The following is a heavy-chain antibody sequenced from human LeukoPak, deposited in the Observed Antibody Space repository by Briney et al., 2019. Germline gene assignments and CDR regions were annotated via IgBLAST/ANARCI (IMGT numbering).Heavy chain of an antibody. J-gene: IGHJ5*02. CDR3: ARLYDFWSGYWFFDP. V-gene: IGHV4-39*01. CDR2: IHYSGST. D-gene: IGHD3-3*01. Sequence: SETLSLTCTVSGGSISSSSYYWGWIRQPPGKGLEWIGSIHYSGSTYYNPSLKSRVTISVDTSKNQFSLKLSSVTAADTAVYYCARLYDFWSGYWFFDPWGQGTLVTVSS. CDR1: GGSISSSSYY.